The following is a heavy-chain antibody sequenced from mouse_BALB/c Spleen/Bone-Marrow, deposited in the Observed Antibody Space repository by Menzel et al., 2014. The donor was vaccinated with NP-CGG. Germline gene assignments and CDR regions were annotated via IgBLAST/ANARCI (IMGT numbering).Heavy chain of an antibody. J-gene: IGHJ3*01. Sequence: EVNVVESGGGLVKPGGSLKLSCAASGFAFSSHDMSWVRQTPEKRLEWVAYISSGGGSTYYSDTVKGRFTISRDNAKNTLYLQMSSLKSEDTAMYYCVRQGAVAATRGFAYWGQGTLVTVSA. V-gene: IGHV5-12-1*01. D-gene: IGHD1-1*01. CDR3: VRQGAVAATRGFAY. CDR2: ISSGGGST. CDR1: GFAFSSHD.